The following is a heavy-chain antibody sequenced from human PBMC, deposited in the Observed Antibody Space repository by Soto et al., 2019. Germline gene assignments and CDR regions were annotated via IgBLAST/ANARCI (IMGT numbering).Heavy chain of an antibody. V-gene: IGHV4-34*01. CDR1: GGSFSGYY. CDR2: INHSGST. Sequence: QVQLQQWGAGLLKPSETLSLTCAVYGGSFSGYYWSWIRQPPGKGLEWIGEINHSGSTNYNPSLKSRVTISVDTSKNLFSLKLSSVTAADTAVYYCARAGIVVVAATLFPHDAFDIWGQGTMVTVSS. J-gene: IGHJ3*02. CDR3: ARAGIVVVAATLFPHDAFDI. D-gene: IGHD2-15*01.